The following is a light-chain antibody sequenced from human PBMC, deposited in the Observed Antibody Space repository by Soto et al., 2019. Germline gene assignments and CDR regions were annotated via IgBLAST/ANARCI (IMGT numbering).Light chain of an antibody. J-gene: IGKJ2*01. CDR3: LQDYLYPYT. V-gene: IGKV1-6*01. CDR2: AAS. Sequence: AIQMTQSPSSLSASVGDSVTITCRASQDISIDLGWYQQRPGNAPKLLIYAASSLQVGVPSRVSGSGSGTDFTLTINSLKPEDFATYYCLQDYLYPYTFGQGTKLEI. CDR1: QDISID.